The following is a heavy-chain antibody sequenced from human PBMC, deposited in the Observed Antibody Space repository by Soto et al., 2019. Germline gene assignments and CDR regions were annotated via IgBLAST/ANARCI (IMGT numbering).Heavy chain of an antibody. D-gene: IGHD3-22*01. V-gene: IGHV4-39*01. CDR1: GGSISSSSYY. J-gene: IGHJ6*02. Sequence: SETLSLTCTVSGGSISSSSYYWGWIRQPPGKGLEWIGSIYYSGSTYYNPSLKSRVTISVDTSKNQFSLKLSSVTAADTAVYYCEAYYYDSDYGMDVWGQGTTVT. CDR2: IYYSGST. CDR3: EAYYYDSDYGMDV.